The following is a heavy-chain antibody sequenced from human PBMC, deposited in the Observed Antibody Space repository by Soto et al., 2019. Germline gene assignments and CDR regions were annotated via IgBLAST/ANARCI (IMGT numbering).Heavy chain of an antibody. Sequence: ASVKVSFKASGYTFTSYYMHWLRQSPGQGLEWMGIINPSGGSTSYAQKFQGRVTMTRDTSTSTVYMELSSLRSEDTAVYYCARQRNRGPRHSSGWPEYFQHWGQGTLVTVSS. CDR3: ARQRNRGPRHSSGWPEYFQH. V-gene: IGHV1-46*01. D-gene: IGHD6-19*01. J-gene: IGHJ1*01. CDR2: INPSGGST. CDR1: GYTFTSYY.